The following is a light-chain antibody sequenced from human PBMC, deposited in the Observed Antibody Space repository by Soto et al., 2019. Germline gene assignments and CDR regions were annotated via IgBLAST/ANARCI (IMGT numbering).Light chain of an antibody. CDR3: CSYAGTYTLWV. CDR1: SSDVGAYNY. CDR2: DVS. V-gene: IGLV2-11*01. Sequence: QSVLTQPRSVSGSPGQSVTISCTGTSSDVGAYNYVSWYQQHPCKAPKLIIYDVSKRPSGVPDRFSGSESGNTASLTISGLQADDEADYYCCSYAGTYTLWVFGGGTKLTVL. J-gene: IGLJ3*02.